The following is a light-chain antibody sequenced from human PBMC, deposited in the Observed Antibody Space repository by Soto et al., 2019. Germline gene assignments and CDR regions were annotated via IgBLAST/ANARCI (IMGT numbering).Light chain of an antibody. CDR1: QSISSW. CDR3: QQFNSYSPGA. Sequence: DIQMTQSPSTLSASVGDRVTITCRASQSISSWLAWYQQKPGKAPKLLIYDASSLESGVPPRFSGSGSGTEFTLTISRLQPDDFATYHRQQFNSYSPGAFGQGTKVEIK. J-gene: IGKJ1*01. CDR2: DAS. V-gene: IGKV1-5*01.